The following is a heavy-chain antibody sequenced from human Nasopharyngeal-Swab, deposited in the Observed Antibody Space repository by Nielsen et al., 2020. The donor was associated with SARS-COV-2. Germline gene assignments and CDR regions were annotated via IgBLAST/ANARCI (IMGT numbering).Heavy chain of an antibody. V-gene: IGHV3-48*04. D-gene: IGHD1/OR15-1a*01. Sequence: VRQAPGKGLEWVSYISSSSSTIYYADSVKGRFTISRDNAKNSLYLQMNSLRAEDTAVYYCARGGRWWATTSRANNWFDPWGQGTLVTVS. CDR2: ISSSSSTI. CDR3: ARGGRWWATTSRANNWFDP. J-gene: IGHJ5*02.